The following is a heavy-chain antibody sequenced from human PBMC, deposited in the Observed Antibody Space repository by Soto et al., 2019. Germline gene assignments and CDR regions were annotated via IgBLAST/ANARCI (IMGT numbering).Heavy chain of an antibody. Sequence: EVQVLESGGGLVQPGGSLRLSCAASGFTIRNYAMSWVRQAPGKALEWAAGISGTTDRTYYRDSVEGRFTIFKDTSKNTLYLEMNSLRAEDTALYRCEGSWTWGQGTLVTVSS. CDR1: GFTIRNYA. V-gene: IGHV3-23*02. D-gene: IGHD5-12*01. J-gene: IGHJ1*01. CDR2: ISGTTDRT. CDR3: EGSWT.